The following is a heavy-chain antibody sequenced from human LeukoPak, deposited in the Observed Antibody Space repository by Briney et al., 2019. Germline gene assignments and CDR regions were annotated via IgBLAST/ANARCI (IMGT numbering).Heavy chain of an antibody. J-gene: IGHJ4*02. CDR2: IWYDGSNK. Sequence: GGSLRLSCAASGFTFSSYGMHWVRQAPGKGLEWVAVIWYDGSNKYYADSVKGRFTISRDNSKNTVYLQMNSLKTEDTAVYYCILAAAGPAYWGQGALVTVSS. CDR3: ILAAAGPAY. D-gene: IGHD6-13*01. V-gene: IGHV3-33*01. CDR1: GFTFSSYG.